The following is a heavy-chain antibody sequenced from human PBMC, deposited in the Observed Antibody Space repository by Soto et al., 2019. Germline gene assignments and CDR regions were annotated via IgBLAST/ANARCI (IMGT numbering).Heavy chain of an antibody. J-gene: IGHJ4*02. CDR2: ISSSSSTI. CDR3: ARDYSSYGPFDY. V-gene: IGHV3-48*01. D-gene: IGHD5-18*01. CDR1: GFPFSSYS. Sequence: GGSLILSCAASGFPFSSYSMNLVRQAPGKGLEWVSYISSSSSTIYYADSVKGRFTISRDNAKNSLYLQMNSLRAEDTAVYYCARDYSSYGPFDYWGQGTLVTVS.